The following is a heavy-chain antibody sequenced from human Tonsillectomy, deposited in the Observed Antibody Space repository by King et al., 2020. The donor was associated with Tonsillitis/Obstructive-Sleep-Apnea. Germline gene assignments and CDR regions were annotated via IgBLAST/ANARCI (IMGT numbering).Heavy chain of an antibody. CDR1: GFTVSSNY. V-gene: IGHV3-53*01. D-gene: IGHD3-22*01. CDR2: IYSGGST. J-gene: IGHJ3*02. CDR3: AREEYYDRHRAFDI. Sequence: VQLVESGGGLIQPGGSLRLSCAASGFTVSSNYMSWVRQAPGKGLEWVSVIYSGGSTYYADSVRGRFTISRDNSKNTLYLQMNSLRAEDTAVYYCAREEYYDRHRAFDIWGQGTMVTVSS.